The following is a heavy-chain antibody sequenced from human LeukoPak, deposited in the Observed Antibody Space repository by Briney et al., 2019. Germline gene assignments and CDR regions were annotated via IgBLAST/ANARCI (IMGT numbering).Heavy chain of an antibody. Sequence: SETLSLTCTVSGGSISSHYWSWIRQPPGKGLEWIGYIYYSGSTNYNPSLKSRVTMSIDTSKNQFSLKLSSVTAADTAVYYCATGGAGIAAAPWGQGTMVTVSS. CDR3: ATGGAGIAAAP. CDR1: GGSISSHY. CDR2: IYYSGST. V-gene: IGHV4-59*11. D-gene: IGHD6-13*01. J-gene: IGHJ3*01.